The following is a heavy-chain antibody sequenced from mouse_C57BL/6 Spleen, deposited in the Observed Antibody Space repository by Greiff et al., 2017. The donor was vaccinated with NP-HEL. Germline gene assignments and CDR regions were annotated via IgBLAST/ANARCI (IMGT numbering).Heavy chain of an antibody. J-gene: IGHJ4*01. CDR1: GFSLTSYG. Sequence: VKLQESGPGLVQPSQSLSITCTVSGFSLTSYGVHWVRQSPGKGLEWLGVIWRGGSTDYNAAFMSRLSITKDNSKSQVFFKMNSLQADDTAIYYCAKTGLYYSNFPYAMDYWGQGTSVTVSS. CDR3: AKTGLYYSNFPYAMDY. V-gene: IGHV2-5*01. D-gene: IGHD2-5*01. CDR2: IWRGGST.